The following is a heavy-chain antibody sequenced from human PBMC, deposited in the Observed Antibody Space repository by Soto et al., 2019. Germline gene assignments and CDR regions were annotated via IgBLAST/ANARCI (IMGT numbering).Heavy chain of an antibody. CDR2: MYAGGDT. D-gene: IGHD2-21*01. CDR1: GLSVSDNY. Sequence: GGSLRLSCGASGLSVSDNYMGWVRQAPGRGLEWVSVMYAGGDTHYADSVKGRFTISRDKSENTLYLQLNSLRDEDTGVYFCVSRIPSWVFDYWGLGTLVTVSS. CDR3: VSRIPSWVFDY. J-gene: IGHJ4*01. V-gene: IGHV3-53*01.